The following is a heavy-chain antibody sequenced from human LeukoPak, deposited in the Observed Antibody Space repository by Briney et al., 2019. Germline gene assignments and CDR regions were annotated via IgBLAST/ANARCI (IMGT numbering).Heavy chain of an antibody. CDR3: TRWAFGSGSYYRD. V-gene: IGHV3-15*01. CDR1: GLTFSNAW. Sequence: GGSLRLSCAASGLTFSNAWMSWVRQAPGKGLEWVAHIKRNTDTGTTNYGASVEGRFTISRDDSKNTLHLQMNSLKTEDTAVYYCTRWAFGSGSYYRDWGRGTLVTVSS. J-gene: IGHJ4*02. D-gene: IGHD3-10*01. CDR2: IKRNTDTGTT.